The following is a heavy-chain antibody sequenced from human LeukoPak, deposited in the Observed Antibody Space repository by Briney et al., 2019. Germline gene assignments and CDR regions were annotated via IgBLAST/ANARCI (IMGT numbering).Heavy chain of an antibody. CDR3: ARAPPIEYWYFDL. CDR1: GYSLSSGYY. Sequence: SETLSLTCTVSGYSLSSGYYWGWIRPPPGKGLEWIGSIYHSGSTYYNPSLKSRVTKPVDTSKNQFSLKLSSVTAADTAVYYCARAPPIEYWYFDLWGRGTLVTVSS. CDR2: IYHSGST. V-gene: IGHV4-38-2*02. J-gene: IGHJ2*01.